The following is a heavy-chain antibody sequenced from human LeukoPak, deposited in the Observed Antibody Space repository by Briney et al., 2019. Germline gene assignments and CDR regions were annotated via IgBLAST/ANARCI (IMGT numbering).Heavy chain of an antibody. V-gene: IGHV3-48*01. CDR1: GFTFSSYS. Sequence: PGGSLRLSCAASGFTFSSYSMNWVRQAPGKGLEWVSYISSSSSTIYYADSVKGRFTISRDNAKNSLYLQMNSLRAEDTAVYYCASKNYDFWSGSRVDYWGQGTLVTVSS. D-gene: IGHD3-3*01. CDR2: ISSSSSTI. CDR3: ASKNYDFWSGSRVDY. J-gene: IGHJ4*02.